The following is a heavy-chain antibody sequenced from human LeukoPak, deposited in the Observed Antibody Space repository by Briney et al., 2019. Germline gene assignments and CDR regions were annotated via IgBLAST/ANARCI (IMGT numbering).Heavy chain of an antibody. Sequence: SETLSLTCAVYGGSFSGYYWSWIRQPPGKGLEWIGEINHSGSTNYNPSLKSRVTISVDTSKNQFSLKLSSVTAADTAVYYCARDHQWLGFDYWGQGTLVTVSS. CDR1: GGSFSGYY. CDR3: ARDHQWLGFDY. CDR2: INHSGST. V-gene: IGHV4-34*01. J-gene: IGHJ4*02. D-gene: IGHD6-19*01.